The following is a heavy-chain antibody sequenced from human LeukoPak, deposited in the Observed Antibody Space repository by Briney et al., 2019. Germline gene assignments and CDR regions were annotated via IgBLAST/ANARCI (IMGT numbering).Heavy chain of an antibody. CDR3: ARNNGVYGSGSYAN. Sequence: GGSLRLSCAASGFTVSGHYWSWVRQAPGKGLEWVSQINSGGTTYYADSVKGRFTISRDNSKNTLYLQINSLRAEDTALYHSARNNGVYGSGSYANWSPGTQVTVSS. D-gene: IGHD3-10*01. CDR1: GFTVSGHY. CDR2: INSGGTT. J-gene: IGHJ4*02. V-gene: IGHV3-53*01.